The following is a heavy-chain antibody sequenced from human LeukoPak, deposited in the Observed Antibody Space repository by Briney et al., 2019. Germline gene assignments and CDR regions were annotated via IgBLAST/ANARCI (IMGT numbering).Heavy chain of an antibody. CDR1: GFTFSSYA. Sequence: PGRSLRLSCAASGFTFSSYAMHWVRQAPGKGLEGVAVISYDGSNNYYAESVKGRFTISRDNSKNTLYLQMHSLRAEDTAVYYCARDSRGSTSCYFEYLQHWGQGTLVTLSS. J-gene: IGHJ1*01. CDR3: ARDSRGSTSCYFEYLQH. D-gene: IGHD2-2*01. CDR2: ISYDGSNN. V-gene: IGHV3-30*04.